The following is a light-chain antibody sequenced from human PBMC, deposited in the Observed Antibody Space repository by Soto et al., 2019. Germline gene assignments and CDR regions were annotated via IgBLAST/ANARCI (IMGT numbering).Light chain of an antibody. V-gene: IGLV1-51*01. Sequence: QSVLTQPPSVSAAPGQRVTISCSGSNSNIGNNYVSWYQQLPGTAPKLLIYDNNKRPSGIPDRFSGSMSGTSATLDITGLQTGDEADYYCGTRDSSRIGYVFGTGTKVTVL. CDR2: DNN. CDR1: NSNIGNNY. CDR3: GTRDSSRIGYV. J-gene: IGLJ1*01.